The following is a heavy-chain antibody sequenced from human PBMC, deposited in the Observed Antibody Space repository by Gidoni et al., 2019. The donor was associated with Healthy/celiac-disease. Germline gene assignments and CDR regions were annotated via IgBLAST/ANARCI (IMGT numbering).Heavy chain of an antibody. CDR1: GFTFSNAW. Sequence: EVQLVESGGGLVKPGGSLRLSCAASGFTFSNAWMNWVRQAPGTGLEWVGRIKSKTDGGTTDYAAPVKGRFTISRDDSKNTLYLQMNSLKTEDTAVYYCTTDQLMVRGVPLGYFDYWGQGTLVTVSS. J-gene: IGHJ4*02. D-gene: IGHD3-10*01. CDR3: TTDQLMVRGVPLGYFDY. V-gene: IGHV3-15*07. CDR2: IKSKTDGGTT.